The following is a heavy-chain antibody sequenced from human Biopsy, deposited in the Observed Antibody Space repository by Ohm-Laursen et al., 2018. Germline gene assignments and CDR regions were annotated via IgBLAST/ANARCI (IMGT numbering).Heavy chain of an antibody. D-gene: IGHD3-3*01. CDR1: GGSISSDY. Sequence: GTLSLTCTVSGGSISSDYWSWIRQSPGKGLEWIGYISNRGSTNYNPSLRGRVTISVDTSKNQFSLKLSSVTAADTAVFFCARLYRPDDYWNDDPPDAFDVWGQGTMATVSS. CDR2: ISNRGST. V-gene: IGHV4-59*01. CDR3: ARLYRPDDYWNDDPPDAFDV. J-gene: IGHJ3*01.